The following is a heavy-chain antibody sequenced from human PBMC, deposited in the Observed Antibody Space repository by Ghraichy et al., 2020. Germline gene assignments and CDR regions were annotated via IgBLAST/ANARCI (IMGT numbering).Heavy chain of an antibody. D-gene: IGHD3-9*01. CDR1: GYTFTGYY. CDR2: INPNSGGT. Sequence: ASVKVSCKASGYTFTGYYMHWVRQAPGQGLEWMGRINPNSGGTNYAQKFQGRVTMTRDTSISTAYMELSRLRSDDTAVYYCAREFPPLFSYDAFDIWGQGTMVTVSS. CDR3: AREFPPLFSYDAFDI. V-gene: IGHV1-2*06. J-gene: IGHJ3*02.